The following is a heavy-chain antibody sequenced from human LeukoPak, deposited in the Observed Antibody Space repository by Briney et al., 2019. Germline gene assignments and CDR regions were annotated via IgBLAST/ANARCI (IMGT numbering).Heavy chain of an antibody. J-gene: IGHJ4*02. CDR2: ISGRAAST. V-gene: IGHV3-43*02. D-gene: IGHD5-18*01. CDR1: GFTFSSYN. Sequence: GGSLRLSCAASGFTFSSYNMNWVRQAPGKGLEWVSGISGRAASTYYADSVKGRFTISRDNSKNSLYLQMNSLRTEDTALYYCAKESGYSYGLFDYWGQGTLVTVSS. CDR3: AKESGYSYGLFDY.